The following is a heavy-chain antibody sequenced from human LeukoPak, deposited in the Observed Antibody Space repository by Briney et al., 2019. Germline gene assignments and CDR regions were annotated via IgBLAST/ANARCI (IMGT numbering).Heavy chain of an antibody. D-gene: IGHD5-18*01. CDR1: GFTFSSYG. CDR3: AKGGYSYGYTVAY. V-gene: IGHV3-30*18. CDR2: ISYDGSNK. J-gene: IGHJ4*02. Sequence: GGSLRLSCAASGFTFSSYGMHWVRQAPGKGLEWVAVISYDGSNKYYADSVKGRFTISRDNSKNTLYLQMNSLRAEDTAVYYCAKGGYSYGYTVAYWGQGTLVTVSS.